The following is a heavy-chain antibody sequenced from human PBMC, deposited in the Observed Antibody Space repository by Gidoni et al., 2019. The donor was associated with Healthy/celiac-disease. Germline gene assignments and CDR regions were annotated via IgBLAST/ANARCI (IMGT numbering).Heavy chain of an antibody. J-gene: IGHJ5*02. CDR3: ARDNVVVPAARSESAWGFDP. CDR2: ISSSSSYI. V-gene: IGHV3-21*01. D-gene: IGHD2-2*01. CDR1: GFPFRSYS. Sequence: EVQLVESGGGLVKPGGPLRPSCAASGFPFRSYSLNWVRQAPGKGLEWVSSISSSSSYIYYADSVKGRFTISRDNAKNSLYLQMNSLRAEDTAVYYCARDNVVVPAARSESAWGFDPWGQGTLVTVSS.